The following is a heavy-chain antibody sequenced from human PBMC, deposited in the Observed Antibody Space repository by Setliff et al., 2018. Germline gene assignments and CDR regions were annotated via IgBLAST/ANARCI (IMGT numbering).Heavy chain of an antibody. V-gene: IGHV3-33*08. Sequence: GGSLRLSCAASGFTFSNYRMHWVRQAPGKGLEWVAVIWHDGGNKYHADSVKGRFTISRDNSKNTLYLQMNSLRPEGTAVYYCARTCSGSGCYAGLESWGQGTPVTVS. J-gene: IGHJ4*02. CDR1: GFTFSNYR. CDR2: IWHDGGNK. D-gene: IGHD2-15*01. CDR3: ARTCSGSGCYAGLES.